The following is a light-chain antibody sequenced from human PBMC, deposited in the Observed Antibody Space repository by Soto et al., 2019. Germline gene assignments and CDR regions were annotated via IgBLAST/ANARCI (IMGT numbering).Light chain of an antibody. CDR1: SSDIGSYNF. CDR3: SSDTTSSTLI. CDR2: EIN. V-gene: IGLV2-14*01. Sequence: QSALTRPASVSGSPGQSITISCTGTSSDIGSYNFVSWYQQHPGKAPKLLIHEINNRPSGVSIRFSGSKSGNTASLTISGFQAEDVAYYYPSSDTTSSTLIFGRGTKLTVL. J-gene: IGLJ2*01.